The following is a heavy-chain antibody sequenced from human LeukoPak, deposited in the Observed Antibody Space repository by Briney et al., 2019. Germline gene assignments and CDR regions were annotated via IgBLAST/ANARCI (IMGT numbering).Heavy chain of an antibody. Sequence: SETLSLTCTVSGGSISSSSYYWGWIRQPPGKGLEWIGSIYYSGSTYYNPSLKSRVTISVDTSKNQFSLKLSSVTAADTAVYYCARFLLSNYGDYTDYWGQGTLVTVSS. CDR2: IYYSGST. D-gene: IGHD4-17*01. V-gene: IGHV4-39*01. CDR3: ARFLLSNYGDYTDY. J-gene: IGHJ4*02. CDR1: GGSISSSSYY.